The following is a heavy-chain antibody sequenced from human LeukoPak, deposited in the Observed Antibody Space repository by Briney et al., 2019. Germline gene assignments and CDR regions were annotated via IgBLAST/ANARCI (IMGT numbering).Heavy chain of an antibody. CDR1: GYSISSYYY. J-gene: IGHJ5*02. D-gene: IGHD2-15*01. CDR3: ARVLSSPQFDP. V-gene: IGHV4-38-2*02. CDR2: IYHSGST. Sequence: PSETLTLTCTVSGYSISSYYYWGWIRQPPGKGLEWIGSIYHSGSTYYNPSLKSRVTISVDTSKNQFSLKLSSVTAADTAVYYCARVLSSPQFDPWGQGSLVTVSS.